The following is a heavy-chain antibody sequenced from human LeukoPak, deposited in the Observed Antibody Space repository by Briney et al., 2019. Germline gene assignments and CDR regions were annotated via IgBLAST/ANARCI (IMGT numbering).Heavy chain of an antibody. CDR1: GFTFSSYA. CDR2: ISGSGGST. CDR3: AKRGGYETMAAFDY. V-gene: IGHV3-23*01. J-gene: IGHJ4*02. D-gene: IGHD3-10*01. Sequence: GGSLRLSCAASGFTFSSYAMSWVRQAPGKGLEWVSAISGSGGSTYYADSVKGRFTISRDNSKNTLYLQMSSLRAEDSAVYYCAKRGGYETMAAFDYWGQGTLVTVSS.